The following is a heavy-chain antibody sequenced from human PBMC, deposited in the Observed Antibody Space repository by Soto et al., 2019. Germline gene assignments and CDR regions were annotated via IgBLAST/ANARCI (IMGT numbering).Heavy chain of an antibody. J-gene: IGHJ4*02. Sequence: SETLSLSCAVYGGSFSGYYWSWIRQPSGKGLEWIGYIYYSGSTNYNPSLKSRVTISVDTSKNQFSLKLSSVTAADTAVYYCARRYGTTFDYSGQGTLVTVSS. CDR2: IYYSGST. V-gene: IGHV4-59*01. CDR3: ARRYGTTFDY. CDR1: GGSFSGYY. D-gene: IGHD1-7*01.